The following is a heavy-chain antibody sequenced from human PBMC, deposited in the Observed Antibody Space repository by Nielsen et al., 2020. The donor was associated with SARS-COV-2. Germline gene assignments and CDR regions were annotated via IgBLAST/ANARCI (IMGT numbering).Heavy chain of an antibody. Sequence: GESLKISCAASGFTFDDYGMSWVRQAPGKGLEWVSGINWNSGSIGYADSVKGRFTISRDNAKNSLYLQMNSLRAEDTALYYCAKAAAGPFDYWGQGTLVTVSS. CDR1: GFTFDDYG. V-gene: IGHV3-20*04. CDR2: INWNSGSI. D-gene: IGHD6-13*01. J-gene: IGHJ4*02. CDR3: AKAAAGPFDY.